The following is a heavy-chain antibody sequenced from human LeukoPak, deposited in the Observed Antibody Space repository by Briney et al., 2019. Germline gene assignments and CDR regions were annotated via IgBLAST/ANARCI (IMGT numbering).Heavy chain of an antibody. D-gene: IGHD3-16*01. CDR2: ITGTAGTI. V-gene: IGHV3-48*03. CDR3: ARGPSYFDS. CDR1: GFTFSNYE. J-gene: IGHJ4*02. Sequence: PGGSLRLSCAASGFTFSNYEMSWVRQAPGKGLEWVAYITGTAGTIFYVDSVKGRFTISRDNARTSLYLQMNSLRAEDTAIYYCARGPSYFDSWGQGTLVTVSS.